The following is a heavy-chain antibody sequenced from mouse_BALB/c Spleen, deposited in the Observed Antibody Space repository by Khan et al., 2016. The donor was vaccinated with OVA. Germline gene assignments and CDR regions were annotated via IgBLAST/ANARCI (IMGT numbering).Heavy chain of an antibody. Sequence: VQLQQSGPELVRPGVSVKISCKGSGYTFTDYSMHWVKQSHAKSLEWIGVISTDSVNTNYNQKFKGKATLTVDESSSTAYMELARMTSEDSAIYYCAIRDYFDYWGQGTTLTVSS. CDR1: GYTFTDYS. V-gene: IGHV1S137*01. CDR2: ISTDSVNT. CDR3: AIRDYFDY. J-gene: IGHJ2*01.